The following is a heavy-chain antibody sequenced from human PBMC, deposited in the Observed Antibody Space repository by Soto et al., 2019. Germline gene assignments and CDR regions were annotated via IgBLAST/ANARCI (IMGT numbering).Heavy chain of an antibody. J-gene: IGHJ6*02. CDR3: ARTSYSVPNYYYGMDV. CDR1: GFTFSSDA. Sequence: QVQLVESGGGVVQPGRSLRLSCAASGFTFSSDAMHWVRQAPGKGLEWVAVISYDGSNKYYADSVKGRFTISRDNSKNTLYLQMNSLRAEDTAVYYCARTSYSVPNYYYGMDVWGQGTTVTVSS. V-gene: IGHV3-30-3*01. CDR2: ISYDGSNK. D-gene: IGHD1-1*01.